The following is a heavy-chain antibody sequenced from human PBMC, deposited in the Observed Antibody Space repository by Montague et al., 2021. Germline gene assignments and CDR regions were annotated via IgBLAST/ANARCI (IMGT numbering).Heavy chain of an antibody. Sequence: SETLSLTCEVYGGSFIGNSWSWIRQAPGKGPEWIRSINHSGGFDYRPSLKSRATLSVDTSKRQFSLRLRSVSAADTAVYFCAKDSGWHWFDPWGQGTLVTVTS. CDR1: GGSFIGNS. J-gene: IGHJ5*02. CDR3: AKDSGWHWFDP. V-gene: IGHV4-34*01. CDR2: INHSGGF. D-gene: IGHD6-19*01.